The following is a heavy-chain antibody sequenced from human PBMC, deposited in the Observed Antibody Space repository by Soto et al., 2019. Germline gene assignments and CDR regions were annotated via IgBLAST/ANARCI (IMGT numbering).Heavy chain of an antibody. CDR2: ISAYNGNT. D-gene: IGHD2-15*01. J-gene: IGHJ5*02. V-gene: IGHV1-18*01. CDR1: GYAYSGYG. CDR3: ARVLGYCSGGSCYTGDWFDP. Sequence: VKVAWKGAGYAYSGYGSSWVRNNQGQGLEWMGWISAYNGNTNYAQKLQGRVTMTTDTSTSTAYMELRSLRSDDTAVYYCARVLGYCSGGSCYTGDWFDPWGQGTLVTVS.